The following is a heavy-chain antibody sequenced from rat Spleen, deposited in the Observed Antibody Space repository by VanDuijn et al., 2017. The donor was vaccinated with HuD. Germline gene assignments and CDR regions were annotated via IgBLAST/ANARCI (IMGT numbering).Heavy chain of an antibody. CDR3: ARRVPIDY. D-gene: IGHD1-11*01. Sequence: EVRLVESGGGLVRPGGSLKVSCEASGFIFRNYGMAWVRQAPTKGLEWVATISYDGSSTYYRDSVKGRFTISRDNAKSTLYLQMDSLRSEDTATYYCARRVPIDYWGQGVMVTVSS. CDR2: ISYDGSST. CDR1: GFIFRNYG. J-gene: IGHJ2*01. V-gene: IGHV5-29*01.